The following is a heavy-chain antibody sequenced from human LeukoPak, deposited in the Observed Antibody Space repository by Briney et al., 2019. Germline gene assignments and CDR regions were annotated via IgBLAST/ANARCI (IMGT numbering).Heavy chain of an antibody. V-gene: IGHV1-18*04. CDR3: ARDLGLTYYDSSGYYGY. D-gene: IGHD3-22*01. CDR1: GYTFTGYY. J-gene: IGHJ4*02. CDR2: ISAYNGNT. Sequence: ASVKVSCKASGYTFTGYYMHWVRQAPGQGLEWMGWISAYNGNTNYAQKLQGRVTMTTDTSTSTAYMELRSLRSDDTAVYYCARDLGLTYYDSSGYYGYWGQGTLVTVSS.